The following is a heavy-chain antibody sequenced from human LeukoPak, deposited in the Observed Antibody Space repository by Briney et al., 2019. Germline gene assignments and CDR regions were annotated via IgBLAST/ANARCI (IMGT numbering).Heavy chain of an antibody. CDR1: GGSISSYY. CDR2: IYTSGST. CDR3: ARVVDYYDSSGRGRIGYYFDY. J-gene: IGHJ4*02. Sequence: SETLSLTCTVSGGSISSYYWSWIRQPAGKGLEWIGRIYTSGSTNYNPSLKSRVTMSVDTSKNQFSLKLSSVTAADTAVYYCARVVDYYDSSGRGRIGYYFDYWGQGTLVTVSS. D-gene: IGHD3-22*01. V-gene: IGHV4-4*07.